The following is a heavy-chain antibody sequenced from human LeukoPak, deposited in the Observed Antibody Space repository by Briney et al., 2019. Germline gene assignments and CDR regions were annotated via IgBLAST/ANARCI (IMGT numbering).Heavy chain of an antibody. Sequence: SETLSLTCTVSGGSISNYYWSWIRQPPGKELEWIGYIYNSGSTNYNPSLKSRVTISVDTSKKQFSLKLSSVTAADTAVYYCARTSYAAGFDYWGQGTLVTVSS. D-gene: IGHD1-26*01. CDR1: GGSISNYY. V-gene: IGHV4-59*01. J-gene: IGHJ4*02. CDR3: ARTSYAAGFDY. CDR2: IYNSGST.